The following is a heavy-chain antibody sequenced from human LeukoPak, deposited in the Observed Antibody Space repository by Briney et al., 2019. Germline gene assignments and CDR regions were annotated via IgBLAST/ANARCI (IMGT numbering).Heavy chain of an antibody. D-gene: IGHD2-2*01. Sequence: PGASLRLSCAASGCTFSSYAMSWVRQAPGKGLEWVSAISGSGGSTYYADSVKGRFTISRDNSKKTLYLQMNSLRAEDTAVYYCAKGLVPAARYGMDVWGQGTTVTVSS. CDR1: GCTFSSYA. J-gene: IGHJ6*02. CDR3: AKGLVPAARYGMDV. V-gene: IGHV3-23*01. CDR2: ISGSGGST.